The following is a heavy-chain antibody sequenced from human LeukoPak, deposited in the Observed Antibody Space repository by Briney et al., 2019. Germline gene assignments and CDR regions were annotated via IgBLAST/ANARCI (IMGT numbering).Heavy chain of an antibody. CDR2: INPNSGGT. Sequence: ASVKVSCKASGYTLTGYYMHWVRQAPGQGLEWMGRINPNSGGTNYAQKFQGRVTMTRDTSISTAYMELSRLRSDDTAVYYCARGLDYYYGMDVWGQGTTVTVSS. V-gene: IGHV1-2*06. CDR3: ARGLDYYYGMDV. D-gene: IGHD5-12*01. J-gene: IGHJ6*02. CDR1: GYTLTGYY.